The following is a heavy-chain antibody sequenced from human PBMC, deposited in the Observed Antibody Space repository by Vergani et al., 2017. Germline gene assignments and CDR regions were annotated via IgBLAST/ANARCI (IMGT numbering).Heavy chain of an antibody. CDR1: GGSFSGYY. J-gene: IGHJ4*02. CDR3: ARHEEWELPPAY. Sequence: QVQLQQWGAGLLKPSETLSLTCAVYGGSFSGYYWSWIRQPPGKGLEWIGEINHSGSTNYNPSLKSRVTRSVDTSKNQFSLKLSSVTAADTAVYYCARHEEWELPPAYWGQGTLVTVSS. D-gene: IGHD1-26*01. V-gene: IGHV4-34*01. CDR2: INHSGST.